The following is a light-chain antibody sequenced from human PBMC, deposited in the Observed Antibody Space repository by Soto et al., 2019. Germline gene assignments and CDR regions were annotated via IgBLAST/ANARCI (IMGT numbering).Light chain of an antibody. J-gene: IGLJ2*01. V-gene: IGLV7-43*01. CDR3: LLYYGGAVV. Sequence: QTVVTQEPSLTVSPGGTVTLTCASSTGAVTSGYYPNWFQQKPGQAPRPLIYSTSNKHSWTPARFSGFLLGGKAALTLSGVQPEDEAEYYCLLYYGGAVVFGGGTKVTVL. CDR1: TGAVTSGYY. CDR2: STS.